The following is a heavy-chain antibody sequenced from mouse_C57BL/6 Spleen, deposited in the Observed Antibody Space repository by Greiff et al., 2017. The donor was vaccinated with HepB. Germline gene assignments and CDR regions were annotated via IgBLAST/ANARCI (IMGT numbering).Heavy chain of an antibody. Sequence: DVKLVESEGGLVQPGSSMKLSCTASGFTFSDYYMAWVRQVPEKGLEWVANINYDGSSTYYLDSLKSRFIISRDNAKNILYLQMSSLKSEDTATYYCARDRDGFAYWGQRTLVTVSA. J-gene: IGHJ3*01. CDR1: GFTFSDYY. CDR2: INYDGSST. D-gene: IGHD1-2*01. V-gene: IGHV5-16*01. CDR3: ARDRDGFAY.